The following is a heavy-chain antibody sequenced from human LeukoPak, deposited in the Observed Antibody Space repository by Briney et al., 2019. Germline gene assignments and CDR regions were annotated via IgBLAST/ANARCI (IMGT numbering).Heavy chain of an antibody. CDR3: ARASTPSCSGNTCYLDY. CDR2: FNPKSGAA. CDR1: GYTFTGYY. J-gene: IGHJ4*02. V-gene: IGHV1-2*02. Sequence: ASVKVSCKASGYTFTGYYIHWLRLAPGQRLEWMTWFNPKSGAANYAQNFQGRVTLTSDPSINTDYMELSGLTSDDTAVYFCARASTPSCSGNTCYLDYWGQGTLVTVSS. D-gene: IGHD2-2*01.